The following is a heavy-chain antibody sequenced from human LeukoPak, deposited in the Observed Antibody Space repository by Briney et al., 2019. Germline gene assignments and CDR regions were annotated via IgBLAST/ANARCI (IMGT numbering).Heavy chain of an antibody. J-gene: IGHJ4*02. CDR1: GGAISNYW. CDR2: VFDSGGT. D-gene: IGHD6-13*01. V-gene: IGHV4-59*01. Sequence: SETLSLTCTVSGGAISNYWWSWIRQPPGKGLEWIGYVFDSGGTNYNPSLKSRVTISVDTSKKQFSLKLSSVTAADTAVYYCARGYSSSWNYFDYWGQGTLVTVSS. CDR3: ARGYSSSWNYFDY.